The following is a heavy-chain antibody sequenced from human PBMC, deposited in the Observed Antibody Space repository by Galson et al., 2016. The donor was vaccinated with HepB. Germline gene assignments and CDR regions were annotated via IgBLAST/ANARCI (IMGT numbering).Heavy chain of an antibody. Sequence: LSLTCTVSGGSITPYFWSWISPAAGKGLEFIGRIHPNGTKDYSSSFQGRAIVTADTSNNQFFLKLTSLTVADTAVYFCARGYWGGQRPDYWGHGILVTVST. V-gene: IGHV4-4*07. CDR2: IHPNGTK. CDR1: GGSITPYF. D-gene: IGHD3-10*01. CDR3: ARGYWGGQRPDY. J-gene: IGHJ4*01.